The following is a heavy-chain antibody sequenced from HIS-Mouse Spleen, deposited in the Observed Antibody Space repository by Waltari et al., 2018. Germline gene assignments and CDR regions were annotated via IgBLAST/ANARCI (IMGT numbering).Heavy chain of an antibody. CDR2: IYYSGST. CDR3: AREIPYSSSWYDWYFDL. D-gene: IGHD6-13*01. CDR1: GGSISSSSYY. J-gene: IGHJ2*01. Sequence: HLQLQEACPGLGKPSETLSLTRTVSGGSISSSSYYWGWIRQPPGKGLEWIGSIYYSGSTYYNPSLKSRVTISVDTSKNQFSLKLSSVTAADTAVYYCAREIPYSSSWYDWYFDLWGRGTLVTVSS. V-gene: IGHV4-39*07.